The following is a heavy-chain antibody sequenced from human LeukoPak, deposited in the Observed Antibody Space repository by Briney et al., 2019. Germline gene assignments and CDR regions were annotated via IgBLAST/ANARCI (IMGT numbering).Heavy chain of an antibody. CDR1: GFSFSSYA. V-gene: IGHV3-23*01. CDR3: VKGPRPDITVAHTVEN. J-gene: IGHJ4*02. Sequence: GGSLRLSCAASGFSFSSYAMSWVRQVPGRGLEWVSTISSRGDSTYVADSVKGRFTISRDNSKNSLYLQINTVRAEDTAVYYCVKGPRPDITVAHTVENWGQGTLVTVSS. CDR2: ISSRGDST. D-gene: IGHD6-19*01.